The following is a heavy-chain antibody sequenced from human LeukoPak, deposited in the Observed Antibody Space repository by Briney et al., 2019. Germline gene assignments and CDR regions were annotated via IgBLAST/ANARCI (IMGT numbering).Heavy chain of an antibody. D-gene: IGHD3-10*01. V-gene: IGHV1-46*01. Sequence: ASVKVSCKAPGYTFTSYYMHWVRQAPGQGLEWMGIINPSGGSTSYAQKFQGRVTMTRDTSTSTVYMELSSLRSEDTAVYYCARDHGSGSYPEGFDYWGQGTLVTVSS. CDR2: INPSGGST. CDR1: GYTFTSYY. J-gene: IGHJ4*02. CDR3: ARDHGSGSYPEGFDY.